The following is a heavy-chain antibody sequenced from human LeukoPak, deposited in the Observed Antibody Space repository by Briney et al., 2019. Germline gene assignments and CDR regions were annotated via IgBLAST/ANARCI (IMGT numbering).Heavy chain of an antibody. Sequence: SETLSLTCAVYGGSFSGYYWSWIRQPPGKGLEWIGEINHSGSTNYNPSLKSRVTISVDTSKNQFSLKLSSVTAADTAVYYCARVSSWYEIDYWGQGTLVTVSS. CDR2: INHSGST. CDR1: GGSFSGYY. J-gene: IGHJ4*02. V-gene: IGHV4-34*01. CDR3: ARVSSWYEIDY. D-gene: IGHD6-13*01.